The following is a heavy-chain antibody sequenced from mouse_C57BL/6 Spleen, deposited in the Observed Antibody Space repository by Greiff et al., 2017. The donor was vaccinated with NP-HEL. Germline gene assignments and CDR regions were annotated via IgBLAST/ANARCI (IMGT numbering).Heavy chain of an antibody. Sequence: QVQLKQPGAELVRPGTSVKLSCKASGYTFTSYWMHWVKQRPGQGLEWIGVIDPSDSYTNYNQKFKGKATLTVDTSSSTAYMQLSSLTSEDSAVYYCARPHYYYGSSHWYFDVWGTGTTVTVSS. CDR3: ARPHYYYGSSHWYFDV. D-gene: IGHD1-1*01. CDR1: GYTFTSYW. CDR2: IDPSDSYT. V-gene: IGHV1-59*01. J-gene: IGHJ1*03.